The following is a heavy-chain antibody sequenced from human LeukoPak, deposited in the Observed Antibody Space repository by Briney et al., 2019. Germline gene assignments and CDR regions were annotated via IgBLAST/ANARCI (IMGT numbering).Heavy chain of an antibody. J-gene: IGHJ4*02. V-gene: IGHV3-21*01. CDR3: ARGPFSGYHYYFDY. CDR1: GFTFSDYY. Sequence: PGGSLRLSCAASGFTFSDYYMNWVRQAPGKGLEWVSSIGIRNNYMYYADSVKGRFTISRDIAKNALYLQMNSLRVEDTAVYYCARGPFSGYHYYFDYWGQGTLVTVSS. CDR2: IGIRNNYM. D-gene: IGHD3-22*01.